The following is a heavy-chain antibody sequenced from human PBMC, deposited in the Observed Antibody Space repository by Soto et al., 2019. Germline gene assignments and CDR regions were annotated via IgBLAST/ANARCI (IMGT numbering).Heavy chain of an antibody. V-gene: IGHV3-23*01. CDR2: ISGSGGST. Sequence: EVQLLESGGGLVQPGGSLRLSCAASGFTFSSYAMSWVRQAPGKGLEWVSAISGSGGSTYYADSVKGRFTISRDNSKNTQYLQMNSLRAEDTAVYYCAKGGPYYYDSSGDYDYWGQGTLVTVSS. CDR3: AKGGPYYYDSSGDYDY. CDR1: GFTFSSYA. D-gene: IGHD3-22*01. J-gene: IGHJ4*02.